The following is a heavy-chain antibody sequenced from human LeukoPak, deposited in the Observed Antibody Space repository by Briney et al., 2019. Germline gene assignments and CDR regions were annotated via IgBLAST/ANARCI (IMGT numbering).Heavy chain of an antibody. Sequence: PGGSLRLSCAASGFTFSSYGMYWVRQAPGKGLEWVAFIRYDGSNKYYADSVKGRFTISRDNSKNTLYLQMNSLRAEDTAVYYCARSTRYCSSTSCYDYFDYWGQGTLVTVSS. D-gene: IGHD2-2*01. CDR1: GFTFSSYG. CDR2: IRYDGSNK. J-gene: IGHJ4*02. V-gene: IGHV3-30*02. CDR3: ARSTRYCSSTSCYDYFDY.